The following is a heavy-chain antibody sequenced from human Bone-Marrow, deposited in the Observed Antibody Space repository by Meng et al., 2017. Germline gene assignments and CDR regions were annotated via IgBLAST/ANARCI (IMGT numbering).Heavy chain of an antibody. Sequence: QVQLVESGAGVKKPGASVKVSCKASGYTFATYPIHWVRQAPGQGLEWMGWINPDNDNTRYSQRFQGRLTISRDTSASTAYMELNTLTSEDTAVYYCARYGSGSYLDWGQGALVTVSS. CDR1: GYTFATYP. V-gene: IGHV1-3*01. CDR2: INPDNDNT. J-gene: IGHJ4*02. CDR3: ARYGSGSYLD. D-gene: IGHD3-10*01.